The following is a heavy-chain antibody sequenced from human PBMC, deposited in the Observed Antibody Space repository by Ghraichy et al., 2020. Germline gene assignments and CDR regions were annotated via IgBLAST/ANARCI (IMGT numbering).Heavy chain of an antibody. J-gene: IGHJ5*02. CDR3: ARSGWYENWFDP. V-gene: IGHV4-59*01. Sequence: SETLYLTCTVSGGSISSYYWSWIRQPPGKGLEWIGYIYYSGSTNYNPSLKSRVTISVDTSKNQFSLKLSSVTAADTAVYYCARSGWYENWFDPWGQGTLVTVSS. CDR1: GGSISSYY. CDR2: IYYSGST. D-gene: IGHD6-19*01.